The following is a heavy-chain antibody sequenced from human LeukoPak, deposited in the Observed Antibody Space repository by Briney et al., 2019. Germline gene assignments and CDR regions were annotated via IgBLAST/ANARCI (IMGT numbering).Heavy chain of an antibody. V-gene: IGHV5-51*01. CDR3: ARHGLRIAAAVPHYFDS. J-gene: IGHJ4*02. CDR2: IYPGDSDT. D-gene: IGHD6-13*01. Sequence: GESLKISCMGSGYSFSNYWIGWVRQMPGKGLEWMGIIYPGDSDTTYSPSFQGQVTISADKSISTAYLQWSSLKASDTAMYYCARHGLRIAAAVPHYFDSWGQGTLVTVSS. CDR1: GYSFSNYW.